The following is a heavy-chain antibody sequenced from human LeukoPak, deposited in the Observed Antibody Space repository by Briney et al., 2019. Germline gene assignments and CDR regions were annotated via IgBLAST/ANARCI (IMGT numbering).Heavy chain of an antibody. CDR3: ARDFGWISGLDY. D-gene: IGHD2-2*03. Sequence: GGSLRLSCAASGFTVSSNYMSWVRQAPGEGLEWVVVISYDGSNKYYADSVKGRFTISRDNSKNTLFLQMNSLRGEDTAVYYCARDFGWISGLDYWGQGTLVTVSS. V-gene: IGHV3-30-3*01. J-gene: IGHJ4*02. CDR2: ISYDGSNK. CDR1: GFTVSSNY.